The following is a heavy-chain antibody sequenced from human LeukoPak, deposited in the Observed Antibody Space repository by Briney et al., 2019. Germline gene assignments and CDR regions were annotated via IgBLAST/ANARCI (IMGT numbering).Heavy chain of an antibody. V-gene: IGHV3-30*03. CDR2: ISYDGSNK. D-gene: IGHD4-11*01. Sequence: PGRSLRLSCAASGFTFSSYGMHWVRQAPGKGLEWVAVISYDGSNKYYADSVKGRFTISRDNAKKSLYLQMNSLRGEDTAVYYCARDPGYSNNFDHWGQGTLVTVSS. CDR3: ARDPGYSNNFDH. CDR1: GFTFSSYG. J-gene: IGHJ4*02.